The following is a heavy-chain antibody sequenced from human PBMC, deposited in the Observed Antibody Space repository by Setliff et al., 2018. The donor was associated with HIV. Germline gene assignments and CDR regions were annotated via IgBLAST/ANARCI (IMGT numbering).Heavy chain of an antibody. V-gene: IGHV3-48*03. CDR1: GFIFSRYE. CDR3: ARDRGNTKVAFDI. CDR2: ISGSGANT. D-gene: IGHD3-16*01. Sequence: PGGSLRLSCAASGFIFSRYEVNWVRQAPGKGLEWVSGISGSGANTYHADSGKGRFTISRDNAKNSLDLQMNGLRAEDAALYYCARDRGNTKVAFDIWGQGTMVTVSS. J-gene: IGHJ3*02.